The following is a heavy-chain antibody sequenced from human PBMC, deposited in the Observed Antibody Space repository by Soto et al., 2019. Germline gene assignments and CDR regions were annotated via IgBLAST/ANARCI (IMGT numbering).Heavy chain of an antibody. J-gene: IGHJ4*02. D-gene: IGHD3-3*01. CDR3: YCTMEWLFRDY. CDR1: VYTFTSYD. CDR2: MNPNSGNT. Sequence: XSVKVSCKASVYTFTSYDINWVRQATGQGLEWMGWMNPNSGNTGYAQKFQGRVTMTRNTSISTAYMELSSLRSEDTAVYYCYCTMEWLFRDYWGQGTLVTVSS. V-gene: IGHV1-8*01.